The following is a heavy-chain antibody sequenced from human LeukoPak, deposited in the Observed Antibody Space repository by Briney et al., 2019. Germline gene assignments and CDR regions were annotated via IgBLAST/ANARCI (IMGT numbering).Heavy chain of an antibody. J-gene: IGHJ5*01. CDR2: IYYSGRT. Sequence: PSVPLSHTCIDSDGSISRSDYYWGWTRPPPGKGLEWPGSIYYSGRTYYNPSLMARVTIAEDTSKNQCSLKLSSVTAADTAVYYCAREVTTWFDSWGQGTLVTVSS. CDR3: AREVTTWFDS. V-gene: IGHV4-39*02. D-gene: IGHD4-17*01. CDR1: DGSISRSDYY.